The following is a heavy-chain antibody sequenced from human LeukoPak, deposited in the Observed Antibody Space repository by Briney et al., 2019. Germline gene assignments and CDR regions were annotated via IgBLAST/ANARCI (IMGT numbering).Heavy chain of an antibody. D-gene: IGHD2-15*01. CDR1: GGSISSGDYY. Sequence: SETLSLTCTVSGGSISSGDYYWTWIRQPAGKGLEWIGYIYYSGSTYYNPSLKSRVTISVDTSKNQFSLKLSSVTAADTAVYYCARDPEHCSGGSCYPGWYFDYWGQGTLVTVSS. CDR3: ARDPEHCSGGSCYPGWYFDY. CDR2: IYYSGST. J-gene: IGHJ4*02. V-gene: IGHV4-30-4*01.